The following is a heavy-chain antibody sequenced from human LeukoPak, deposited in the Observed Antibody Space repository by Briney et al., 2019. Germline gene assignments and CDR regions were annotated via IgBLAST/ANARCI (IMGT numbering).Heavy chain of an antibody. CDR3: ARDLIEAAAFSYYYYYGMDV. CDR2: ISSSSSTI. D-gene: IGHD6-25*01. V-gene: IGHV3-48*04. CDR1: GFTFSSYS. J-gene: IGHJ6*02. Sequence: GGSLRLSCAASGFTFSSYSMNWVRQAPGKGLEWVSYISSSSSTIYYADSVKGRFTISRDNAKNSLYLQMNSLRAEDTAVYYCARDLIEAAAFSYYYYYGMDVWGQGTTVTVSS.